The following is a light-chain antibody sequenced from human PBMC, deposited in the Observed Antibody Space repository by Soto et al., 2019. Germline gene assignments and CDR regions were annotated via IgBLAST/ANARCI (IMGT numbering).Light chain of an antibody. CDR2: GAS. V-gene: IGKV1-5*01. J-gene: IGKJ5*01. CDR1: QTISNW. Sequence: IQMTQSPSTLSASVGDRVTITCRASQTISNWLAWYQQKPGKAPKLLIYGASSLGSGVPSRFSGSGSGTEFTLTISSLQHDDFAVYYCQQHNNWPPITFGQGTRLENK. CDR3: QQHNNWPPIT.